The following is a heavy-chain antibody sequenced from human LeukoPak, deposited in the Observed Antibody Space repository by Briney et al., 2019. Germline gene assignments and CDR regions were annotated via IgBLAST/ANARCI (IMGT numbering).Heavy chain of an antibody. D-gene: IGHD1-1*01. CDR2: IFTSGST. V-gene: IGHV4-4*09. CDR1: GGSINGYY. Sequence: PSETLSLTCTVSGGSINGYYWSWIRQPPGKGLEWIGYIFTSGSTNYSPSLKSRVTISIDTSKNQFSLKLTSVTAADTAVYYCARLTQLEGGTGYYYMHVWGKGTTVTVSS. J-gene: IGHJ6*03. CDR3: ARLTQLEGGTGYYYMHV.